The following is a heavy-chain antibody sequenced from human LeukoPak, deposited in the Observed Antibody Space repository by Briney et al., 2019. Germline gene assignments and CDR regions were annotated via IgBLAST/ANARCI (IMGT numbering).Heavy chain of an antibody. Sequence: GSLRLSCAASGLTFSSYAMHWVRQAPSKGLEWVAVISYDGSDQYYADSVKGRFTISRDNSKNTLHLQMNSLRAEDTALYYCAKDLGSGGYSRTSNRYFYYGMDLWGQGTTVTVSS. CDR2: ISYDGSDQ. CDR3: AKDLGSGGYSRTSNRYFYYGMDL. CDR1: GLTFSSYA. V-gene: IGHV3-30*18. J-gene: IGHJ6*02. D-gene: IGHD2-21*01.